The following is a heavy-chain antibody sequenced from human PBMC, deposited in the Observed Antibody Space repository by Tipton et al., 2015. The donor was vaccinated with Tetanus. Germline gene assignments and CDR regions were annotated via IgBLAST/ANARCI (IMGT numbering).Heavy chain of an antibody. D-gene: IGHD6-13*01. CDR1: GGSLRSDDYQ. CDR2: ISPSDRT. V-gene: IGHV4-61*08. Sequence: TLSLTCSVSGGSLRSDDYQWNWIRQPPGKGLEWLAYISPSDRTNSNYSLKSRITISQDKSKNQFSLRLSSVTAADTAVYYCARGWGSSWYYFDYWGQGILVTVSS. J-gene: IGHJ4*02. CDR3: ARGWGSSWYYFDY.